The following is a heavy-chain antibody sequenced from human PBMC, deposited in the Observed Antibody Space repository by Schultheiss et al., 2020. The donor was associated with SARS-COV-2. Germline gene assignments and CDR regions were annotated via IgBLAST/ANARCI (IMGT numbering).Heavy chain of an antibody. CDR1: GGSFSGYY. CDR3: AGLLPGDY. CDR2: IYHSGST. D-gene: IGHD3-22*01. Sequence: LRLSCAVYGGSFSGYYWSWIRQPPGKGLEWIGYIYHSGSTYYNPSLKSRVTISVDRSKNQFSLKLSSVTAADTAVYYCAGLLPGDYWGQGTLVTVSS. V-gene: IGHV4-30-2*01. J-gene: IGHJ4*02.